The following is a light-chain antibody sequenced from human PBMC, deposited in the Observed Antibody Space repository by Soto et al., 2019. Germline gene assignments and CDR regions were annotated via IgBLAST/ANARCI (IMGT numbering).Light chain of an antibody. V-gene: IGLV2-23*01. Sequence: QSVLTQPASVSGSPGQSITISCTGTSSDVGSYSLLSWYQHHPGKAPKLIIYEDIKGPSGVSNRFSGSKSGNPASLRFFGLQAEDEADYYCYTYAGGSTYLFGTGTKVTVL. CDR1: SSDVGSYSL. J-gene: IGLJ1*01. CDR3: YTYAGGSTYL. CDR2: EDI.